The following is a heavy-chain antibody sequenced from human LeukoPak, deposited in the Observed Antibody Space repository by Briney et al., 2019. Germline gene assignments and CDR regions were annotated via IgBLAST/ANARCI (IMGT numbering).Heavy chain of an antibody. CDR3: AAGPYGSGSLDY. J-gene: IGHJ4*02. CDR2: IVVGSGNT. Sequence: GTSVKVSCKASGFTFTSSAVQWVRQARGQRLEWIGWIVVGSGNTNYAQKLQERVTITRDMSTSTAYMELSSLRSEDTAVYYCAAGPYGSGSLDYWGQGTLVTVSS. CDR1: GFTFTSSA. D-gene: IGHD3-10*01. V-gene: IGHV1-58*01.